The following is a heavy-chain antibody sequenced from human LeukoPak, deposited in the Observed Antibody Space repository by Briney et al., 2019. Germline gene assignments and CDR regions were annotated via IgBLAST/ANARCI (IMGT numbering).Heavy chain of an antibody. CDR1: GFTFSSYA. V-gene: IGHV3-23*01. D-gene: IGHD4-11*01. Sequence: PGGSLRLSCAASGFTFSSYAMSWVRQAPGKGLEWVSAISGSGGSTYYADSVKGRFTISRDNAKNTLYLQMNSLRAEDTAVYYCARGNSHSFDYWGKGALVTVSS. J-gene: IGHJ4*02. CDR2: ISGSGGST. CDR3: ARGNSHSFDY.